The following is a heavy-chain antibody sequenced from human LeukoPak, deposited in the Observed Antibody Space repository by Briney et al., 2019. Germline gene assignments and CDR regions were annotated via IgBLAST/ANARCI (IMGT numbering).Heavy chain of an antibody. CDR2: ISAYNGNT. D-gene: IGHD3-9*01. CDR3: ARGYDILTGYSNPLDY. V-gene: IGHV1-18*04. J-gene: IGHJ4*02. CDR1: GYTFTSYG. Sequence: ASVNVSCKASGYTFTSYGISWVRQAPGQGLEWMGWISAYNGNTNYAQKLQGRVTMTTDTSTSTAYMELRSLRSDDTAVYYCARGYDILTGYSNPLDYWGQGTLVTVSS.